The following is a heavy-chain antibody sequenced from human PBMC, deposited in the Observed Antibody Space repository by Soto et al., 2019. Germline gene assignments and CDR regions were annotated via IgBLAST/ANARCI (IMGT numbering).Heavy chain of an antibody. CDR2: ITPSGGST. Sequence: QVQLVQSGAEVKKPGASVKVSCKASGYTFTSYYMHWVRQVPGQGLEWMGIITPSGGSTSYAQKFQGRVTMTRDTSTSTVYMELSSLRSEDTAVYYCARDVAAAAPTTDYCGQGTLVTVSS. D-gene: IGHD6-13*01. J-gene: IGHJ4*02. CDR1: GYTFTSYY. V-gene: IGHV1-46*01. CDR3: ARDVAAAAPTTDY.